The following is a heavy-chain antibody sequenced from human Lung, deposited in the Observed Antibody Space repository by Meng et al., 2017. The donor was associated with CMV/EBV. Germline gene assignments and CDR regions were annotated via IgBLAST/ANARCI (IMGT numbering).Heavy chain of an antibody. V-gene: IGHV3-7*01. Sequence: GGSLRLXCAASGFTFSTYWMGWVRQAPGKGLDWVANIKQDGGEKYYVDSVEGRFTISRDNAKNSLYLQMNSLRVEDTAVYYCATIRWYGISWYFDYWDQGXLVTVSS. CDR2: IKQDGGEK. D-gene: IGHD6-13*01. J-gene: IGHJ4*02. CDR1: GFTFSTYW. CDR3: ATIRWYGISWYFDY.